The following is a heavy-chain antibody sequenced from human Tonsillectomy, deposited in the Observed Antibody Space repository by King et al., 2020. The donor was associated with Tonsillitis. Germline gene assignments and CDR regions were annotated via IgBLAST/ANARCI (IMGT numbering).Heavy chain of an antibody. V-gene: IGHV3-11*05. D-gene: IGHD6-25*01. CDR3: ARVNFGSSGLDAFDI. J-gene: IGHJ3*02. CDR1: GFTFSDFY. Sequence: VQLVESGGGLVKPGGSLRLSCAASGFTFSDFYMSWVRQAPGKGLEWISYISSSSSYTNYADSVRGRFSISRDNAKNSLYLQMNSLRADETAVYYCARVNFGSSGLDAFDIWGQGTMVTVSS. CDR2: ISSSSSYT.